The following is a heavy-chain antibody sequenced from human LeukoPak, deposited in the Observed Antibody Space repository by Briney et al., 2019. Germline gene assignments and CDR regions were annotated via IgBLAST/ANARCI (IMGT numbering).Heavy chain of an antibody. J-gene: IGHJ4*02. D-gene: IGHD3-16*01. CDR1: GGSISSSSYY. CDR3: ARAPPYDYIWGSSRRPGYFDY. V-gene: IGHV4-39*07. CDR2: MYYSGST. Sequence: SETLSLTCTVSGGSISSSSYYWSWIRQPPEKGLEWIASMYYSGSTYYNPSLQSRVTLSVDTSKNQFSLKLSSVTAADTAVYYCARAPPYDYIWGSSRRPGYFDYWGQGTLVSVSS.